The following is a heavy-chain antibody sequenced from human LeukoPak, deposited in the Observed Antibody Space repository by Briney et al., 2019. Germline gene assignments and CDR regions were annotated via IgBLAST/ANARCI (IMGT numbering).Heavy chain of an antibody. V-gene: IGHV3-15*01. Sequence: GSLRLSCAASGFTFSNAWMSWVRQAPGKGLEWVGRIKSKTDGGTTDYAAPVKGRFTISRDDSKNTLYLQMNSLKTEDTAVYYCTTVYCGGDCYPKFDYWGQGTLVTVSS. CDR2: IKSKTDGGTT. D-gene: IGHD2-21*02. CDR3: TTVYCGGDCYPKFDY. J-gene: IGHJ4*02. CDR1: GFTFSNAW.